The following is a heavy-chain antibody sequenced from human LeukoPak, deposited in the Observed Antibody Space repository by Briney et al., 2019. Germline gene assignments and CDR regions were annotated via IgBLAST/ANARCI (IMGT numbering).Heavy chain of an antibody. CDR3: ARGPPNWGMVGY. CDR1: GYTFTSFD. D-gene: IGHD7-27*01. J-gene: IGHJ4*02. Sequence: ASVKVSCKASGYTFTSFDFNWVRQATGQGLEWMGRMKSNNGHTGYAQKFQSRVTMTRDTSISTAYMELSSLTFEDTAVYYCARGPPNWGMVGYWGQGTLVTVSS. V-gene: IGHV1-8*01. CDR2: MKSNNGHT.